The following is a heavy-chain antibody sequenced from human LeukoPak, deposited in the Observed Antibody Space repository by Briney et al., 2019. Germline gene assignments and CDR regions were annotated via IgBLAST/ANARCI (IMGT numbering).Heavy chain of an antibody. CDR2: INPNSDGT. CDR1: GYTFTCYY. J-gene: IGHJ4*02. Sequence: ASVKLSCNASGYTFTCYYMHLVRQAPGQGLEWMGWINPNSDGTNYSQKVQGRVTMTRDTSISTTYMELSRLRSDDTAVYYCARDLGAGYSSSWYPQDWGQGTLVTVS. V-gene: IGHV1-2*02. CDR3: ARDLGAGYSSSWYPQD. D-gene: IGHD6-13*01.